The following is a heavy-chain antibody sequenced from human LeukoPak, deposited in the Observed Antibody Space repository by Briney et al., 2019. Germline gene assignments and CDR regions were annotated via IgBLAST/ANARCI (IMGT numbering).Heavy chain of an antibody. D-gene: IGHD6-13*01. CDR2: IIPIFGTA. V-gene: IGHV1-69*01. CDR3: ATDRAAAFDY. J-gene: IGHJ4*02. CDR1: GGTFSRYA. Sequence: GASVKVSCKASGGTFSRYAISWVRQAPGQGLEWMGGIIPIFGTANYAQKFQGRVTITADESTSTAYMERSSLRSEDTAVYYCATDRAAAFDYWGQGTLVTVSS.